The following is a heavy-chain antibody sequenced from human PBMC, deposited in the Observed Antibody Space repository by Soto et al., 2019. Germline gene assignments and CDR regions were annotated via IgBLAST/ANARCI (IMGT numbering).Heavy chain of an antibody. J-gene: IGHJ4*02. CDR2: ISGSGVNT. CDR1: GFTFTTYA. Sequence: PGGSLRLSCAASGFTFTTYAMSWVRQAPGRGLEWVSTISGSGVNTYYADSVKGRFTISRDNSENTLFLQMNSLRAEDTAIYYCAKDNFDSSGYYPSEHWGQGTLVTVSS. V-gene: IGHV3-23*01. D-gene: IGHD3-22*01. CDR3: AKDNFDSSGYYPSEH.